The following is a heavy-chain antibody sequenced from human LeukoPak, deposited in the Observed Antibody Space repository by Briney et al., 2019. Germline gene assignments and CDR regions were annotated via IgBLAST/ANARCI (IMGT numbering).Heavy chain of an antibody. CDR2: ISSSSSYI. D-gene: IGHD3-3*01. J-gene: IGHJ6*03. V-gene: IGHV3-21*04. CDR1: GFTFSGYS. CDR3: ARDRRLRFLEWPLYYYYMDV. Sequence: GGSLRLSCAASGFTFSGYSMNWVRQAPGKGLEWVSSISSSSSYIYYADSVKGRFTISRDNAKNSLYLQMNSLRAEDTALYYCARDRRLRFLEWPLYYYYMDVWGKGTTVTVSS.